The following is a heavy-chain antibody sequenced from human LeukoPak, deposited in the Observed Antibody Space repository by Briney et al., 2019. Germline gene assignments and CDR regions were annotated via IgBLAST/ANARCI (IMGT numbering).Heavy chain of an antibody. CDR1: GYTFTGYY. D-gene: IGHD6-19*01. V-gene: IGHV1-2*02. CDR2: INPNSGGT. J-gene: IGHJ4*02. Sequence: ASVKVSCKASGYTFTGYYMHWVRQAPGQGLKWMGWINPNSGGTNYAQKFQGRVTMTRDTSISTAYMELSRLRSDDTAVYYCATDQTPSTIAVPGTVFDYWGQGTLVPVSS. CDR3: ATDQTPSTIAVPGTVFDY.